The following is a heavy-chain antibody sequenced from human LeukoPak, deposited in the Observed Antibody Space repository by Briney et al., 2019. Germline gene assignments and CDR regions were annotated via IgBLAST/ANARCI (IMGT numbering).Heavy chain of an antibody. Sequence: PGGSLRHSCAASGFTFSSYWMSWVRQAPGKGLEWVANIKQDGSEKYYVDSVKGRFTISRDNAKNSLYLQMNSLRAEDTAVYYCASLHSVLWFGELLLYWGQGTLVTVSS. V-gene: IGHV3-7*01. CDR1: GFTFSSYW. J-gene: IGHJ4*02. CDR3: ASLHSVLWFGELLLY. CDR2: IKQDGSEK. D-gene: IGHD3-10*01.